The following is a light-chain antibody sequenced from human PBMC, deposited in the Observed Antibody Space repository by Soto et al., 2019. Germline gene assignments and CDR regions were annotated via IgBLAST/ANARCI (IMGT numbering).Light chain of an antibody. CDR2: EVT. CDR3: SSYGGDNNVV. CDR1: SSDVGGYNY. Sequence: QSALTQPPSASGSPGQSVTISCTGTSSDVGGYNYVSWYQQHPGKAPKLLIYEVTKRTSGVPDRFSGSKSGNTASLTVSGVQAEDEADYYCSSYGGDNNVVFGGGTQLTVL. J-gene: IGLJ2*01. V-gene: IGLV2-8*01.